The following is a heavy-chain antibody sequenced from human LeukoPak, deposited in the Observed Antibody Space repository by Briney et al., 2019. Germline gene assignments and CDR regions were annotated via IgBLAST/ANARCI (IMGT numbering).Heavy chain of an antibody. CDR1: GYTFTSYD. Sequence: GASVTVSCKASGYTFTSYDINGVGQARGKGVGGRGGVNPNSGTTGYAQKFQGRLTMPRNTSISTAYMELSSLRSEDTAVYYCARVRYSSSWAVLDAFDIWGQGTMVTVSS. D-gene: IGHD6-13*01. CDR2: VNPNSGTT. V-gene: IGHV1-8*01. J-gene: IGHJ3*02. CDR3: ARVRYSSSWAVLDAFDI.